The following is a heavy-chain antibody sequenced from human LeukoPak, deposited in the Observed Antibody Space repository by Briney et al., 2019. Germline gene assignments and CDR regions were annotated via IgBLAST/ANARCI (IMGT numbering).Heavy chain of an antibody. CDR1: GGSFSGYY. D-gene: IGHD3-22*01. J-gene: IGHJ5*02. CDR3: AGSKWFPYNWFDP. Sequence: SETLSLTCAVYGGSFSGYYWSWIRQPPGKGLEWIGYIYYSGSTNYNPSLKSRVTISVDTSKNQFSLKLSSVTAADTAVYYCAGSKWFPYNWFDPWGQGTLVTVSS. CDR2: IYYSGST. V-gene: IGHV4-59*01.